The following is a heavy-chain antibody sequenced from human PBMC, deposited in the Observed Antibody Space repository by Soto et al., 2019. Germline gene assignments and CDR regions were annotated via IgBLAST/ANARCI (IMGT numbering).Heavy chain of an antibody. Sequence: SETLSLTCTVSGDSITNGDYYRSWIRQPPGKGLEWIGYIYYSGSTNYNPSLKSRVTISVDTSKNQFSLKLSSVTAADTAVYYCARAPRGNYGYPSYFDYWGQGTLVTVSS. V-gene: IGHV4-61*08. D-gene: IGHD3-10*01. CDR3: ARAPRGNYGYPSYFDY. CDR1: GDSITNGDYY. J-gene: IGHJ4*02. CDR2: IYYSGST.